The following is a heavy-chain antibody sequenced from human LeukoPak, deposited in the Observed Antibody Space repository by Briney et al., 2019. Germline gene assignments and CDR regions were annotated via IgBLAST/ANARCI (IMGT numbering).Heavy chain of an antibody. J-gene: IGHJ4*02. CDR2: IKQDGSEK. Sequence: GGSLRLSCAASGFTFSSHWMSWVRQAPGKGLEWVANIKQDGSEKYYVDPVKGRFTISRDNAKNSLYLQMNSLRAEDTAVYYCARTYYYDSSGYYPPDYWGQGTLVTVSS. CDR1: GFTFSSHW. D-gene: IGHD3-22*01. CDR3: ARTYYYDSSGYYPPDY. V-gene: IGHV3-7*01.